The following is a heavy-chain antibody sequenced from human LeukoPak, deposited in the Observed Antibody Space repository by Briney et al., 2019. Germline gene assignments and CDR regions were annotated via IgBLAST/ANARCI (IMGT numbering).Heavy chain of an antibody. Sequence: FTXXXINWVRQATGQGLEWMGWMNPNSGNTGYVQKFQGRVTMTRNTSTSTAYMELSSLRFEDTAVYYCARGGGYMDVWGKGTTVTISS. CDR3: ARGGGYMDV. V-gene: IGHV1-8*01. CDR2: MNPNSGNT. J-gene: IGHJ6*03. CDR1: FTXXX.